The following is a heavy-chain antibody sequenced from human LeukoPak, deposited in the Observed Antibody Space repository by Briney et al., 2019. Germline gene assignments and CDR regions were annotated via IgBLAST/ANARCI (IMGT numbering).Heavy chain of an antibody. V-gene: IGHV1-18*01. Sequence: ASVKVSCKASGYTSTSYGISWVRQAPGQGPEWMGWISAYNGNTNYAQKLQGRVTMTTDTSTSTAYMELRSLRSDDTAVYYCARGSGDYYYYYMDVWGKGTTVTVSS. CDR1: GYTSTSYG. J-gene: IGHJ6*03. CDR3: ARGSGDYYYYYMDV. CDR2: ISAYNGNT.